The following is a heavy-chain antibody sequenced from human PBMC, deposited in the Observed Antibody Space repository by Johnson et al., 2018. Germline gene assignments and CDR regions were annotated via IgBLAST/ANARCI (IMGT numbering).Heavy chain of an antibody. V-gene: IGHV3-30*18. CDR3: AKDRLYDYGDLDAFDI. D-gene: IGHD4-17*01. CDR1: GFTFSSYG. J-gene: IGHJ3*02. Sequence: VQLLESGGGVVQPGRSLRLSCAASGFTFSSYGMHWVRQAPGKGLEWVAVISYDGSNKYYADSVKGRFTISRDNSKNTLYLQMNSLRAEDTAVYYCAKDRLYDYGDLDAFDIWGQGTMVTVSS. CDR2: ISYDGSNK.